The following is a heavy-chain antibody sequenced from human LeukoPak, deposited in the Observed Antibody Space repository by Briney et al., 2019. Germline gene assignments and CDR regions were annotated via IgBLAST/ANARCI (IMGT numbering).Heavy chain of an antibody. V-gene: IGHV1-2*02. CDR3: ARDKLVTGDGIFDY. Sequence: ASVTVSCTASGYTFTDYYIHWVRQAPGQGLEWMGWINPNSGGTNYAQKFQGRVTMTRDTSINTAYMEMSRLTYDNTAVYYCARDKLVTGDGIFDYWGQGTLVTVSS. D-gene: IGHD2-21*02. CDR2: INPNSGGT. J-gene: IGHJ4*02. CDR1: GYTFTDYY.